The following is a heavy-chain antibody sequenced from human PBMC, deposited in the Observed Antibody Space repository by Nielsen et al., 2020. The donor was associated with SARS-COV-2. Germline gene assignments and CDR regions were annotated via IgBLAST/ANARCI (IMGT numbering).Heavy chain of an antibody. CDR3: ARARYYDSSPFDY. D-gene: IGHD3-22*01. V-gene: IGHV4-4*02. J-gene: IGHJ4*02. Sequence: WIRQPPGKGLEWIGEIYHSGSTNYNPSLKSRVTISVDKSKNQFSLKLSSVTAADTAVYYCARARYYDSSPFDYWGQGTLVTVSS. CDR2: IYHSGST.